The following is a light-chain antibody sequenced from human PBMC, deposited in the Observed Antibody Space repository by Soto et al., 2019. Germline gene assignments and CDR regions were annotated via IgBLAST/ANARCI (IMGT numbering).Light chain of an antibody. CDR2: DVS. J-gene: IGLJ2*01. CDR1: SSDVGGYNY. V-gene: IGLV2-11*01. Sequence: QSALTQPRSVSGSPGQSVTISCTGTSSDVGGYNYVSWYQQHPGKAPKLMIYDVSKRPSGVPDRFSGSKSGNTASLTISGLQAEDEADYYCCSYAGSHTVVFGGGTKLPS. CDR3: CSYAGSHTVV.